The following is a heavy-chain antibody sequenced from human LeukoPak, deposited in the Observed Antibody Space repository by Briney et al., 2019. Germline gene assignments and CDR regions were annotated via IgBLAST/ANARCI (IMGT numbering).Heavy chain of an antibody. J-gene: IGHJ4*02. V-gene: IGHV3-7*01. CDR2: VNEDGSAR. Sequence: GGSLRLSCVVSGLTFSNYWMIWVRQAPGKGLESVAIVNEDGSARYYLDSVKGRFTISRDNARNSLYLEMNSLRAEDTAVYYCARDYWRSIDHWGQGTLVTVSS. D-gene: IGHD1-1*01. CDR3: ARDYWRSIDH. CDR1: GLTFSNYW.